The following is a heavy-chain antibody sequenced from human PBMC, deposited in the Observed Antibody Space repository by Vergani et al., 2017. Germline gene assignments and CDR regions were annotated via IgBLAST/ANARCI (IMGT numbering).Heavy chain of an antibody. Sequence: QLQLQESGPGLVKPSETLSLTCTVSGGSISSSSYYWGWIRQPPGKGLGWIGSIYYSGSTYYNPSLKSRVPISVDTSKNQFSLKLSSVTAADTAVYYCARHLAYCGGDCYPYYYGMDVWGQGTTVTVSS. CDR3: ARHLAYCGGDCYPYYYGMDV. CDR2: IYYSGST. V-gene: IGHV4-39*01. D-gene: IGHD2-21*02. CDR1: GGSISSSSYY. J-gene: IGHJ6*02.